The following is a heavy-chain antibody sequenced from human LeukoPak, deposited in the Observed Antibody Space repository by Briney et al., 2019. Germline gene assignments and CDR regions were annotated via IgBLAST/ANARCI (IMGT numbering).Heavy chain of an antibody. Sequence: TGGSLRLSCAASGFTFSSYAMTWVRQTPGKGLEWVLGISDSGRNTYYADSVKGRFIISRDNSRNTLFLVMNSLRAEDTALYYCAKGYSSNFPGWYFDLWGRGTLVTVSS. CDR1: GFTFSSYA. CDR2: ISDSGRNT. CDR3: AKGYSSNFPGWYFDL. D-gene: IGHD6-13*01. V-gene: IGHV3-23*01. J-gene: IGHJ2*01.